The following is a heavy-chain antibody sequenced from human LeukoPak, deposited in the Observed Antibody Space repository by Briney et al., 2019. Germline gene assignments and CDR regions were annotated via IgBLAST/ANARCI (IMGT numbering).Heavy chain of an antibody. Sequence: PGGSLRLSCAGSGFTFSSYWMSWVRQAPGKGLEWVANIKQDGSEKYYVDSVKGRFTLSRDNAKNSLYLQMNSLRVEDTAVYYCARVTATWGFDYWGQGTLVTVSS. D-gene: IGHD7-27*01. CDR1: GFTFSSYW. CDR2: IKQDGSEK. CDR3: ARVTATWGFDY. V-gene: IGHV3-7*01. J-gene: IGHJ4*02.